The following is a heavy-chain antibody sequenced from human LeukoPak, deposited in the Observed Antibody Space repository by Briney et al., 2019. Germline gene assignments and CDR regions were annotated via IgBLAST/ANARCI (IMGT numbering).Heavy chain of an antibody. CDR2: TTDSGGNT. Sequence: GGSLRLSCAASGFTVSSNYMSWVRQAPGKGLEWVSTTTDSGGNTHYADAVKGRFTMSRDNSKNTLYLQLNSLRAEDTAIYYCARDVTMDIGGSDCWGPGTLVTVSS. V-gene: IGHV3-23*01. D-gene: IGHD2-2*03. CDR1: GFTVSSNY. J-gene: IGHJ4*02. CDR3: ARDVTMDIGGSDC.